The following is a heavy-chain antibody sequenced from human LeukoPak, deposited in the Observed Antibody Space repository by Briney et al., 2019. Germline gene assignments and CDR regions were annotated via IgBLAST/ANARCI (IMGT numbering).Heavy chain of an antibody. CDR1: GFTFSSYS. CDR3: AKDHSGERRDGYNRIDY. D-gene: IGHD5-24*01. Sequence: PGGSLRLSCAASGFTFSSYSMNWVRQAPGKGLEWVSLISWDGGSTYYADSVKGRFTISRDNSKNSLYLQMNSLRAEDTALYYCAKDHSGERRDGYNRIDYWGQGTLVTVSS. CDR2: ISWDGGST. J-gene: IGHJ4*02. V-gene: IGHV3-43D*03.